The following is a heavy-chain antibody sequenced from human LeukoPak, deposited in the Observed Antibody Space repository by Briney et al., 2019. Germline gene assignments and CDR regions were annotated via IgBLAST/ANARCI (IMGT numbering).Heavy chain of an antibody. V-gene: IGHV4-59*02. CDR2: MSYSGGT. D-gene: IGHD1-26*01. Sequence: PSETLPLTCTVSGGSVSSYYWSWIRQPPGKGLEWIGYMSYSGGTNYNPSLKSRVTISVDTSKNQFSLKLSSVTAADTAVYYCARDSGSHPGNEFDYWGQGTLVTVSS. J-gene: IGHJ4*02. CDR3: ARDSGSHPGNEFDY. CDR1: GGSVSSYY.